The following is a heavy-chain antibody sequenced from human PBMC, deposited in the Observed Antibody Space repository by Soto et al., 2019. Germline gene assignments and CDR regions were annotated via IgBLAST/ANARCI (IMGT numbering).Heavy chain of an antibody. CDR1: GGSISSGGYY. D-gene: IGHD2-2*01. V-gene: IGHV4-31*03. Sequence: PSETLSLTCTVSGGSISSGGYYWSWIRQHPGKCLEWIGYIYYSGSTYYNPSLKSRVTISVDTSKNQFSLKLSSVTAADTAVYYCAREKYQLRKGSWFDPWGQGTLVTAPQ. CDR2: IYYSGST. J-gene: IGHJ5*02. CDR3: AREKYQLRKGSWFDP.